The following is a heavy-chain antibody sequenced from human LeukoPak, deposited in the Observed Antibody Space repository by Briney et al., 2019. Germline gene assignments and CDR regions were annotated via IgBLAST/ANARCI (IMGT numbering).Heavy chain of an antibody. V-gene: IGHV3-21*04. J-gene: IGHJ4*02. CDR2: ISSSSSYI. CDR3: VKLVGVGELFWGHFLEDF. Sequence: PGGSLRLSCAASGFTFSSYSMNWVRQAPGKGLEWVSSISSSSSYIYYADSVKGRFTISRDNAKNSLYLQMNSLRAEDTAVYYCVKLVGVGELFWGHFLEDFWGQGTLVTVSS. D-gene: IGHD3-10*01. CDR1: GFTFSSYS.